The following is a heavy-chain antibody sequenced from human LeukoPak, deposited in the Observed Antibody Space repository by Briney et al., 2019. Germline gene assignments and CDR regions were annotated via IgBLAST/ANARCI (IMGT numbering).Heavy chain of an antibody. D-gene: IGHD2-2*03. J-gene: IGHJ6*02. CDR1: GFTVSGNY. CDR2: IYSGGST. V-gene: IGHV3-66*01. CDR3: ARSGGYCSRSSCYAGSEYYGMDV. Sequence: PGGSLRLSCAASGFTVSGNYMSWVRQAPGKGLEWVSVIYSGGSTYYADSVKGRFTISRDNSKNTLYLQMNNLRVDDTAVYFCARSGGYCSRSSCYAGSEYYGMDVWGQGTTVTVSS.